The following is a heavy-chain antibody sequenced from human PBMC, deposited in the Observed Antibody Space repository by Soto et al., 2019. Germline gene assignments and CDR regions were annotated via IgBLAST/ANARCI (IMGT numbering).Heavy chain of an antibody. CDR3: ARDRYSSSPDFDY. CDR1: GASVSSYY. Sequence: SETLSLTCAVSGASVSSYYWSWNRQPPGKGLEWIGYIYYNGDTKYNPSLKSRVTISLDTSKNHFSLKLNSVTAADTAVYFCARDRYSSSPDFDYWGQGTLVTVSS. CDR2: IYYNGDT. V-gene: IGHV4-59*02. D-gene: IGHD3-22*01. J-gene: IGHJ4*02.